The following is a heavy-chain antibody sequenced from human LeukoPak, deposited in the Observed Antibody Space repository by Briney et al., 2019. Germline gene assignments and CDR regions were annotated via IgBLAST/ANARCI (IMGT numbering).Heavy chain of an antibody. CDR2: ISYDGSNK. CDR1: GFTFSSYG. Sequence: GGSLRLSCAASGFTFSSYGMHWVRQAPGKGLEWVAVISYDGSNKYYADSVKGRFTISRDNSKNTLYLQMNSLRAEDTAVYYRAKDRLTIFYYFDYWGQGTLVTVSS. D-gene: IGHD3-9*01. J-gene: IGHJ4*02. CDR3: AKDRLTIFYYFDY. V-gene: IGHV3-30*18.